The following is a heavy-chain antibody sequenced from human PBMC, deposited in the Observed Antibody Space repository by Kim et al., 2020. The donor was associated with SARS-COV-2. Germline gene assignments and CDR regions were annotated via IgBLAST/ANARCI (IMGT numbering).Heavy chain of an antibody. CDR3: VRQTGVLGSGTYEGHDY. CDR2: IDPADFQT. CDR1: GYRFTSYW. Sequence: GESLKILCKVSGYRFTSYWITWVRQMPGKGLEWMGRIDPADFQTNYSPSFQGHVTISADRSISTAYLQWSSLKASDTAMYYCVRQTGVLGSGTYEGHDYWGQGTLVTVSS. V-gene: IGHV5-10-1*01. D-gene: IGHD3-10*02. J-gene: IGHJ4*02.